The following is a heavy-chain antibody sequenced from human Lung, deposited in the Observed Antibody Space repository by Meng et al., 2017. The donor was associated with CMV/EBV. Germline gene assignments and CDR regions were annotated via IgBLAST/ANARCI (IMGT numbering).Heavy chain of an antibody. V-gene: IGHV6-1*01. CDR3: ARGINGGCGD. CDR2: TYYRSKWYH. CDR1: GDIVSSNSAA. Sequence: QVQLQHPGPGLVKPSQTLSLTCAISGDIVSSNSAAWHWIRQSPSRGLEWLGRTYYRSKWYHEYAVSVKSRITISPDTPKNQFSLQLNSMTPEDTAVYYCARGINGGCGDWGQGTLVTVSS. J-gene: IGHJ4*02. D-gene: IGHD4-23*01.